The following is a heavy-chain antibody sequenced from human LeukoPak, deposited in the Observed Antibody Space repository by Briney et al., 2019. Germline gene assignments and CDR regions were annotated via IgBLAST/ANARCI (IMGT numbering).Heavy chain of an antibody. Sequence: SETLSLTCTVSGSSISSSSYYWGWIRQPPGKGLEWIGSIYYSGSTYYNPSLKSRVTISVDTSKNQFSLKLSSVTAADTAVYYCARDSRTYDILTGYFPGEFDYWGQGTLVTVSS. D-gene: IGHD3-9*01. CDR3: ARDSRTYDILTGYFPGEFDY. CDR2: IYYSGST. V-gene: IGHV4-39*07. J-gene: IGHJ4*02. CDR1: GSSISSSSYY.